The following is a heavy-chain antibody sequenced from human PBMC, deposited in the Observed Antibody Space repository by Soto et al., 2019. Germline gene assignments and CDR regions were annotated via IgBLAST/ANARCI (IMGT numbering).Heavy chain of an antibody. J-gene: IGHJ1*01. V-gene: IGHV3-21*01. D-gene: IGHD2-21*02. CDR3: ARVDCGGDCYVRGKYFQH. CDR1: GFTFSSYS. CDR2: ISSSSSYI. Sequence: NPGGSLRLSCAASGFTFSSYSMNWVRQAPGKGLEWVSSISSSSSYIYYADSVKGRFTISRDNAKNSLYLQMNSLRAEDTAVYYCARVDCGGDCYVRGKYFQHWGQGTLVTVSS.